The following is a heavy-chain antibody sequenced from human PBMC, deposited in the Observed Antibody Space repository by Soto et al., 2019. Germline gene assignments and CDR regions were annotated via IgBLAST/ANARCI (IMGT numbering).Heavy chain of an antibody. CDR1: GFTFRSYA. Sequence: EVKLMESGGGLVQPGGSLRVSCAASGFTFRSYAMSWVRQAPGKGLEWVSGISGSGGSTNYADSVKGRFTISRDNSKNTLYLQMNSLRAEDTAVYYCAKCVYYITASGTNYYYYMGVWGKGTTVTVS. D-gene: IGHD6-13*01. CDR2: ISGSGGST. V-gene: IGHV3-23*01. CDR3: AKCVYYITASGTNYYYYMGV. J-gene: IGHJ6*03.